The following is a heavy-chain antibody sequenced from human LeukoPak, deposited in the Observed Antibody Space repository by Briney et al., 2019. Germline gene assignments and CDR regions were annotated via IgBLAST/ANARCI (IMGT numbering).Heavy chain of an antibody. Sequence: GGSLRLSSAASGVTFADYGMSRGREAPGKGVEWGSGINWNGGSTGYADSVTGRFTISRDNAKNPLYLQMNSLRAEDTALYYCARRRFLEWLTQYYYYMAVWAKGTTVTVSS. J-gene: IGHJ6*03. D-gene: IGHD3-3*01. CDR2: INWNGGST. CDR3: ARRRFLEWLTQYYYYMAV. V-gene: IGHV3-20*03. CDR1: GVTFADYG.